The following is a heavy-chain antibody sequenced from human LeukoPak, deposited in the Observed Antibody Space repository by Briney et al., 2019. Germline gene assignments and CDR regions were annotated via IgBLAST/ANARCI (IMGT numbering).Heavy chain of an antibody. V-gene: IGHV3-21*01. D-gene: IGHD6-13*01. J-gene: IGHJ5*02. CDR3: ARERTAAGKGNWFDP. CDR2: ISSSSSYT. CDR1: GFTFSRYS. Sequence: PGGSLRLSCAASGFTFSRYSMNWVRQAPGKGLEWVSCISSSSSYTYYVDSVKGRFTISRDNAKNSLYLQMNSLRAEDTAVYYCARERTAAGKGNWFDPWGQGTLVTVSS.